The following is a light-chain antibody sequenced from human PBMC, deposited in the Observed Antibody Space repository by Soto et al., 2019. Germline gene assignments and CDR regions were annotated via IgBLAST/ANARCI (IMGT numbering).Light chain of an antibody. CDR2: EVT. CDR3: SLYTTANTLYV. V-gene: IGLV2-14*01. Sequence: QSVLTQPASVSGSPGQSITISCTGTSSYIGGYNFVSWYQQHPGKAPKLIIYEVTNRPSGVSDRFSGSKSVNTASLTISGLQAEDEADYSCSLYTTANTLYVFGTGTKGTVL. J-gene: IGLJ1*01. CDR1: SSYIGGYNF.